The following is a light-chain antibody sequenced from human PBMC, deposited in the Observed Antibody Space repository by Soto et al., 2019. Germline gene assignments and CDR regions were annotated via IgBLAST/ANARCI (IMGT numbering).Light chain of an antibody. V-gene: IGKV1-5*03. CDR1: QSISSW. Sequence: DIQMTQSPSTLSASVGDRVTITCRASQSISSWLAWYQQKPGKAPKLLIYKASSLESGVPSRFRGSGSGTEFTPTVSSLQPDDFATYYCEQYNSYWTFGQGTKVEIK. J-gene: IGKJ1*01. CDR3: EQYNSYWT. CDR2: KAS.